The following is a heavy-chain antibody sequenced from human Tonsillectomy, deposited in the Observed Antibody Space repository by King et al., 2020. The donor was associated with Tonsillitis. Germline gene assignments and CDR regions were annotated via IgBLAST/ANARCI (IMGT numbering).Heavy chain of an antibody. CDR2: IYYSGST. CDR3: ARDQNYYDSSGYYRGGFDY. V-gene: IGHV4-59*01. Sequence: QLQESGPGLVKPSETLSLTCTVSGGSISSYYWSWIRQRPGKGLEWIGYIYYSGSTNYNPSLKSRVTISVDTSKNQFSLKLSSVTAADTAVYYCARDQNYYDSSGYYRGGFDYWGQGTLVTVSS. J-gene: IGHJ4*02. D-gene: IGHD3-22*01. CDR1: GGSISSYY.